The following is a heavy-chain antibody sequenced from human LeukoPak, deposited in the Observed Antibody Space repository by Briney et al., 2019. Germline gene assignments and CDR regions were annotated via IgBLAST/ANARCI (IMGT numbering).Heavy chain of an antibody. Sequence: PSETLSLTCTVSGGSISTYYWGWIRQPPGKGLEWIGCIDYTGSTNYNPSLKSRLTISVDTPKNQFSLKLTSVTAADTAMYYCARGYSSGRCDYWGQGTLVTVSS. CDR3: ARGYSSGRCDY. J-gene: IGHJ4*02. V-gene: IGHV4-59*08. CDR2: IDYTGST. CDR1: GGSISTYY. D-gene: IGHD6-19*01.